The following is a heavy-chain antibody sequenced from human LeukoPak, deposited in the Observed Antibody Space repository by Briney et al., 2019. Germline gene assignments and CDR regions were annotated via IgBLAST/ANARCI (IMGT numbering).Heavy chain of an antibody. J-gene: IGHJ4*02. CDR3: ARDGGNFDIDY. V-gene: IGHV4-39*07. D-gene: IGHD4-23*01. CDR1: GDSISSSGYY. CDR2: IYSGGST. Sequence: PSETLSLTCTVSGDSISSSGYYWGWIRQPPGKGLEWIGSIYSGGSTYYIPSLKSRLTISVDTSKSQFSLKLNSVTAEDTAVYYCARDGGNFDIDYWGQGTLVTVSS.